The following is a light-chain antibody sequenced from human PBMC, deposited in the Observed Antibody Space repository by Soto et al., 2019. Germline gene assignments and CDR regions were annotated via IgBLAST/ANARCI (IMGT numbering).Light chain of an antibody. CDR3: LQRNTRPLN. Sequence: EIVLTQSPATLSLSPGERATLSCRASQSVDLYLGWYQHKPGQAPRLLIYDASHSATGVPGRFSGSGSGTGFTLTISSLVTEACAVSDGLQRNTRPLNFGGGTRVVI. J-gene: IGKJ4*01. V-gene: IGKV3-11*01. CDR2: DAS. CDR1: QSVDLY.